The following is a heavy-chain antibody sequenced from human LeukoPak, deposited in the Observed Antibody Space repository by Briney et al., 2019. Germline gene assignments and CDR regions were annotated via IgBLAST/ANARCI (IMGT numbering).Heavy chain of an antibody. CDR3: ARVLMVYAIVNY. D-gene: IGHD2-8*01. Sequence: SETLSLTCTVSGGSISSGDYYWSWIRQPPGKGLEWVGYIYYSGSTYYNPSLKSRVTISVDTCKNQFSLKLSSVTAADTAVYYCARVLMVYAIVNYWGQGTLVTVSS. CDR1: GGSISSGDYY. CDR2: IYYSGST. V-gene: IGHV4-30-4*08. J-gene: IGHJ4*02.